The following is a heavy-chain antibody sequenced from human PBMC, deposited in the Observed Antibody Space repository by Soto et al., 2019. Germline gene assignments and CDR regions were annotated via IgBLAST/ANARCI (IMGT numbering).Heavy chain of an antibody. Sequence: GGSLRLSCAAPGFTFSSYAMSWVRQAPGKGLEWVSAISGSGGSTYYADSVKGRSTISRDNSKNTLYLQMNSLRAEDTAVYYCAKGGGDSFGYYYYYMDVWGKGATVTVSS. CDR3: AKGGGDSFGYYYYYMDV. D-gene: IGHD4-17*01. CDR1: GFTFSSYA. V-gene: IGHV3-23*01. CDR2: ISGSGGST. J-gene: IGHJ6*03.